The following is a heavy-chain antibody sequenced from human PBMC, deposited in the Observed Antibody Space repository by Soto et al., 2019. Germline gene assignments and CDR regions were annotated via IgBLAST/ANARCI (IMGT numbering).Heavy chain of an antibody. CDR2: ISCDGTNK. J-gene: IGHJ4*02. Sequence: QVQLVESGGGVVQPGRSLRLSCAASGFTFSTYAMHWVRQAPGKGLEWVAVISCDGTNKYYADSVKGRFTISRDNSKNTLYLQMNGLRADDTAVFYCARDGASYWGQGTPVIVSS. CDR3: ARDGASY. V-gene: IGHV3-30-3*01. D-gene: IGHD3-16*01. CDR1: GFTFSTYA.